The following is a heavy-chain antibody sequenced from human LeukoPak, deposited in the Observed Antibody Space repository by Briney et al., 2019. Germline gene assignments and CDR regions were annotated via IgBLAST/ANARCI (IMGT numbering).Heavy chain of an antibody. Sequence: RGSPRLSCAASGFTFSDFYMSWIRQAPGKGLEWVSYISSTGSYTDYADSVNARFTISRDNAKNSLYLQMNSLRAEDTAVYYCARDRLQYSYGYDYWGQGNMVTVSS. V-gene: IGHV3-11*05. CDR1: GFTFSDFY. D-gene: IGHD5-18*01. J-gene: IGHJ4*02. CDR3: ARDRLQYSYGYDY. CDR2: ISSTGSYT.